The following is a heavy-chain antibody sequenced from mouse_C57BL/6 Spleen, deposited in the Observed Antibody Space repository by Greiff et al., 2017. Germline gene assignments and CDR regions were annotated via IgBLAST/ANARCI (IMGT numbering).Heavy chain of an antibody. D-gene: IGHD1-1*01. CDR3: ARHGITTVEGKYAMDY. CDR1: GYTFTEYT. Sequence: QVQLQKSGAELVKPGASVKLSCKASGYTFTEYTIHWVKQRSGQGLEWIGWFYPGSGSIKYNEKFKDKATLTADKSSSTVYMELSRLTSEDSAVYFCARHGITTVEGKYAMDYWGQGTSGTVSS. V-gene: IGHV1-62-2*01. J-gene: IGHJ4*01. CDR2: FYPGSGSI.